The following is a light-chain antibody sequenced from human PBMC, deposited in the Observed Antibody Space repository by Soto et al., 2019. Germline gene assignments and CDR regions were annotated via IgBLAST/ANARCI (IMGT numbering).Light chain of an antibody. Sequence: DIQMTQSPSSVSASVGDRVTITCRASRGITSYLAWYQQRPGKAPNLLIYATSTLQSGVPSRFSGSGSGTLFTLANSSLQPEDSATYYCQQANSVPLSFGGGTKVEI. V-gene: IGKV1-12*01. CDR2: ATS. CDR3: QQANSVPLS. CDR1: RGITSY. J-gene: IGKJ4*02.